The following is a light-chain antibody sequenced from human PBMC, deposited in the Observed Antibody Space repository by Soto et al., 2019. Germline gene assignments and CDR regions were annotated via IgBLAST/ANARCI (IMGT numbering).Light chain of an antibody. Sequence: DIQMTQSPSSLSASVGDRVTITCRASQSVISYVNWYQQKPGKAPKLLIYVTSSLQRGVPSRFSGSGSGTEFTLTISSLQPEDVATYYCQQSYTTPAFGGGTKVELK. CDR1: QSVISY. CDR3: QQSYTTPA. J-gene: IGKJ4*01. V-gene: IGKV1-39*01. CDR2: VTS.